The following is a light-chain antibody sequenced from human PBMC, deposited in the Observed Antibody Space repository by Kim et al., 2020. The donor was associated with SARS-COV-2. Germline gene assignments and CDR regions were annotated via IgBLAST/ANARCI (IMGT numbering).Light chain of an antibody. CDR1: QYISSY. CDR3: QQYYSYPLT. Sequence: ASTGDRVTITCRASQYISSYLAWYQQKPGKAPKLLIYAASTLQSGVPSRFSGSGSGTDFTLTISCLQSEDFATYYCQQYYSYPLTFGGGTKVDIK. V-gene: IGKV1-8*01. J-gene: IGKJ4*01. CDR2: AAS.